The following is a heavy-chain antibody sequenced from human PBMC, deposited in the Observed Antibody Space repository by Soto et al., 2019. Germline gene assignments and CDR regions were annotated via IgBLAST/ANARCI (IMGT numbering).Heavy chain of an antibody. J-gene: IGHJ4*02. CDR2: ISGGGGVT. CDR3: AKDSTESTSWYDFHY. Sequence: EVQLLESGGGLVQPGGSLRLSCAASGFTFSNNAMTWVRQAPGRGLEFVSVISGGGGVTYYADSVKGRFTISRDNSKNTLFLQMNSLRVEDTAIYYCAKDSTESTSWYDFHYWGQGTLVTVSS. CDR1: GFTFSNNA. D-gene: IGHD6-13*01. V-gene: IGHV3-23*01.